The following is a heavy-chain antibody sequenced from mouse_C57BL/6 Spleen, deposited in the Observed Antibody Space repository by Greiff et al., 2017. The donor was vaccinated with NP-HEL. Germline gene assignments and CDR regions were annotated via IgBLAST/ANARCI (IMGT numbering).Heavy chain of an antibody. Sequence: EVMLVESGGDLVKPGGSLKLSCAASGFTFSSYGMSWVRQTPDKRLEWVATISSGGSYTYYPDSVKGRFTISRDNAKNTLYLQMSSLKSEDTAMYYCARGDDYDAFAYWGQGTLVTVSA. V-gene: IGHV5-6*01. J-gene: IGHJ3*01. CDR3: ARGDDYDAFAY. CDR1: GFTFSSYG. D-gene: IGHD2-4*01. CDR2: ISSGGSYT.